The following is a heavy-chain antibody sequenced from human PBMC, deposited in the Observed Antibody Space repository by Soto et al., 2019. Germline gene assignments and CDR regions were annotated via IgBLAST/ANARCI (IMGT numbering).Heavy chain of an antibody. Sequence: EVQLVESGGGVVRPGGSLRLSCAASGFTFDDYGMSWVRQAPGKGLEWVSGINWNGDSTGYADSVKGRFTISRDNAKISLYLPMNSLRAEDTALYYCARGAIYCSGGRCYPVYWGQGTLVTVSS. V-gene: IGHV3-20*04. D-gene: IGHD2-15*01. CDR2: INWNGDST. J-gene: IGHJ4*02. CDR3: ARGAIYCSGGRCYPVY. CDR1: GFTFDDYG.